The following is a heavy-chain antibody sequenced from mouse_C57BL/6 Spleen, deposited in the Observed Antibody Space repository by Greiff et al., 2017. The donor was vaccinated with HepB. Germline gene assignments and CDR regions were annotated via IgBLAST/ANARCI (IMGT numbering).Heavy chain of an antibody. V-gene: IGHV6-6*01. CDR2: IRNKANNHAT. CDR3: TPSGWERFAY. CDR1: GFTFSDAW. D-gene: IGHD4-1*01. Sequence: EVKLMESGGGLVQPGGSMKLSCAASGFTFSDAWMDWVRQSPEKGLEWVAEIRNKANNHATYYAESVKGRFTISRDDSKSSVYLQMNSLRAEDTGIYYCTPSGWERFAYWGQGTLVTVSA. J-gene: IGHJ3*01.